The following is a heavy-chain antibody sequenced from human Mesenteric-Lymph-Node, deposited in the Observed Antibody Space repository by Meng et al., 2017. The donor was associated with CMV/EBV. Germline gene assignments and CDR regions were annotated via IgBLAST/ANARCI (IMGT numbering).Heavy chain of an antibody. CDR1: RFTFSSYG. Sequence: GESLKISCAASRFTFSSYGMHWVRQAPGKGLEWVAFIRYDGSNKYYADSVKGRFTISRDNSKNTLYLQMNSLRAEDTAVYYCAKDHGTYDFWSGLGYWGQGTLVTVSS. J-gene: IGHJ4*02. CDR3: AKDHGTYDFWSGLGY. V-gene: IGHV3-30*02. D-gene: IGHD3-3*01. CDR2: IRYDGSNK.